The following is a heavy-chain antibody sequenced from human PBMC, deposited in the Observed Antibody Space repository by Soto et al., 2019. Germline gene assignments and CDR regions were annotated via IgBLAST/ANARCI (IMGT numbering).Heavy chain of an antibody. V-gene: IGHV3-11*01. CDR2: ISSSGSTI. D-gene: IGHD3-10*01. J-gene: IGHJ6*03. CDR3: ARTMVRGVMTLQHYYYMDV. CDR1: GFTFSDYY. Sequence: QVQLVESGGGLVKPGGSLRLSCAASGFTFSDYYMSWIRQAPGKGLEWVSYISSSGSTIYYADSEKGRFTISRDNAKNSLYLQMNSLRAEDTAVYYCARTMVRGVMTLQHYYYMDVWGKGTTVTVSS.